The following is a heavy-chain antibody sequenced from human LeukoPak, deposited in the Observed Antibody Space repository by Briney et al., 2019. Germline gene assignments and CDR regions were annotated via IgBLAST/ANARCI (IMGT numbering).Heavy chain of an antibody. Sequence: SETLSLTCAVYGGSFSGYYWSWIRQPPGKGLEWIGEINHSGSTNYNPSLKSRVTISVDTSKNQFSLKLSSVTAADTAVYYCARRRLGYCSSTSCYGHAFDIWGQGTMVTVSS. CDR3: ARRRLGYCSSTSCYGHAFDI. CDR1: GGSFSGYY. D-gene: IGHD2-2*01. V-gene: IGHV4-34*01. J-gene: IGHJ3*02. CDR2: INHSGST.